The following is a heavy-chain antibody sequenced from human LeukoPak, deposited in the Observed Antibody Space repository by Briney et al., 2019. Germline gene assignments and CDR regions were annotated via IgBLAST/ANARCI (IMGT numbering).Heavy chain of an antibody. CDR2: INPSGGST. V-gene: IGHV1-46*01. CDR1: GYTFTSYY. CDR3: ARDPRYDSSGYHHDAFDI. D-gene: IGHD3-22*01. Sequence: ASVKVSCKASGYTFTSYYMHWVRQAPGQGLEWMGIINPSGGSTSYAQKFQGRVTITADESTSTAYMELSSLRSEDTAVYYCARDPRYDSSGYHHDAFDIWGQGTMVTVSS. J-gene: IGHJ3*02.